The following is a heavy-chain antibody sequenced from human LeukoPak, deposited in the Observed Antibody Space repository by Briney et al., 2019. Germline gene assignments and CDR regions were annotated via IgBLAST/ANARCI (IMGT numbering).Heavy chain of an antibody. CDR2: INPNSGGT. V-gene: IGHV1-2*06. D-gene: IGHD2-15*01. CDR3: ARVPWPGGSCYWFDP. J-gene: IGHJ5*02. CDR1: GYTFTGYY. Sequence: PGASVKVSCKASGYTFTGYYMHWVRQAPGQGLEWMGRINPNSGGTNYAQKFQGRVTMTRDTSISTAYMELRSLRSDDTAVYYCARVPWPGGSCYWFDPWGQGTLVTVSS.